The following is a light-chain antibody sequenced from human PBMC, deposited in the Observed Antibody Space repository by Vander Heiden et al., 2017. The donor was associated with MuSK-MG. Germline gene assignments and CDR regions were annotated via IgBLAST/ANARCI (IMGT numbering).Light chain of an antibody. V-gene: IGKV3-20*01. CDR1: QSVSSSY. Sequence: EIVLTQSTGTLSLAAGDRATLYCRASQSVSSSYLTWHQQIPGQAPRLLVYGASSSATGIPDRYSGSESGTYFTLTTSRLKPEDHPVYYCQQDGSSPFPFSHGTKVDIK. J-gene: IGKJ3*01. CDR3: QQDGSSPFP. CDR2: GAS.